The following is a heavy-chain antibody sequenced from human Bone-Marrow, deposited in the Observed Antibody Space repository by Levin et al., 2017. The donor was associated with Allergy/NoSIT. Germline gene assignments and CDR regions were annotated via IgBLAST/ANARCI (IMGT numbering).Heavy chain of an antibody. D-gene: IGHD2-8*02. CDR1: GYTFSGFF. V-gene: IGHV1-2*02. J-gene: IGHJ4*01. CDR2: INPAGGVT. CDR3: ARAHYTGHSCDF. Sequence: ASLKVSCKASGYTFSGFFLHWVRQAPGQGLEWMGWINPAGGVTNYAPNFQGRVTMTTDTSISTAYMELSRPTSDDTAMYYCARAHYTGHSCDFWGQGTLVTVSS.